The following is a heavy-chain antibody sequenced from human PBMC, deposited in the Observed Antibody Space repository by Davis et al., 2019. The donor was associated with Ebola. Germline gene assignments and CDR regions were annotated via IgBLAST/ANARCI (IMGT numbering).Heavy chain of an antibody. Sequence: ASVKVSCKASGYTFTGYYMHWVRQAPGQGLEWMGWINPNSGGTNYAQKFQGRVTMTRDTSISTAYMELRSLRSDDTAVYYCARGPTGGWSSYYMDVWGKGTTVTVSS. CDR3: ARGPTGGWSSYYMDV. D-gene: IGHD5-12*01. CDR2: INPNSGGT. CDR1: GYTFTGYY. J-gene: IGHJ6*03. V-gene: IGHV1-2*02.